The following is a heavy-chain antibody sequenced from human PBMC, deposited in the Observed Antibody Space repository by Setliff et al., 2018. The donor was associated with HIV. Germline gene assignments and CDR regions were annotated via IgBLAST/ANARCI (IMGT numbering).Heavy chain of an antibody. Sequence: SETLSLTCTVSGYSISSGYYWGWLRQPPRKGLECIGSNYHSGITYYTSTLKRRVTITVDTYKNQFSPNLTSVTAADTAVYYCARLGLSGSLLGAFDIWGQGTMVTVSS. CDR2: NYHSGIT. CDR3: ARLGLSGSLLGAFDI. J-gene: IGHJ3*02. D-gene: IGHD2-15*01. V-gene: IGHV4-38-2*02. CDR1: GYSISSGYY.